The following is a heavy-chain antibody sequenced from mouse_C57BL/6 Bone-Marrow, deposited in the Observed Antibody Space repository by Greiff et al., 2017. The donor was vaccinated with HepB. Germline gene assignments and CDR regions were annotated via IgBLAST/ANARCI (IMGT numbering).Heavy chain of an antibody. J-gene: IGHJ1*03. CDR3: ASWLLRYFDV. CDR2: INPSSSYT. V-gene: IGHV1-7*01. CDR1: GYTFTSYW. Sequence: VQLQQSGAELAKPGASVKLSCKASGYTFTSYWMHWVKQRPGQGLEWIGYINPSSSYTKYNQKFKDKATLTADKSSSTAYMQLSSLTYEDSAVYYCASWLLRYFDVWGTGTTVTVSS. D-gene: IGHD2-3*01.